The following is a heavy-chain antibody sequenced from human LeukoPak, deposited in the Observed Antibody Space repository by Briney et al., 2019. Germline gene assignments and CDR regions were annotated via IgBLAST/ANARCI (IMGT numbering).Heavy chain of an antibody. Sequence: PSETLSLTCAVSGGSISSYYWSWVRQPPGKGLGGIGYIYYTGSTNYNPSLKSRVTISLDPSKNQSSLKMNSVTTADTAVYYCARHLAVATSAFDYWGRGTLVTVSS. J-gene: IGHJ4*02. CDR3: ARHLAVATSAFDY. D-gene: IGHD4-11*01. CDR1: GGSISSYY. V-gene: IGHV4-59*01. CDR2: IYYTGST.